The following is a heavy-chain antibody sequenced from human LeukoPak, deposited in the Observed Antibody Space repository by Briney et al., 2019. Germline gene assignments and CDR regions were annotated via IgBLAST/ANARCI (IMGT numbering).Heavy chain of an antibody. J-gene: IGHJ4*02. CDR1: GFTFSSYA. Sequence: GGSLRLSCAASGFTFSSYAMSWVRQAPGKGLEWVSAISGSGGSTYYADSVKGRFTISRDNAKNSLYLQMNSLRAEDTALYYCAKEIRTYYYGSGSYGFDYWGQGTLVTVSS. CDR3: AKEIRTYYYGSGSYGFDY. V-gene: IGHV3-23*01. D-gene: IGHD3-10*01. CDR2: ISGSGGST.